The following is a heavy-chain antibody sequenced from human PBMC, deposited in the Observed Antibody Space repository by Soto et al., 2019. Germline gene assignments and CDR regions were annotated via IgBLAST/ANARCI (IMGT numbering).Heavy chain of an antibody. CDR1: GYTFTSYG. Sequence: GASVKVSCKASGYTFTSYGISWVRQAPGQGLEWMGWISAYNGNTNYAQKLQGRVTMTTDTSTSTAYMELRSLRSDDTAVYYCARVGFLSPVAGTEDAFDIWGQGTMVTVSS. J-gene: IGHJ3*02. D-gene: IGHD6-19*01. V-gene: IGHV1-18*01. CDR3: ARVGFLSPVAGTEDAFDI. CDR2: ISAYNGNT.